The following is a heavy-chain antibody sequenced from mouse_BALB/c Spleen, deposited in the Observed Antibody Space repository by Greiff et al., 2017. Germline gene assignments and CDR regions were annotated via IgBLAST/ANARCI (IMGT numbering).Heavy chain of an antibody. V-gene: IGHV7-3*02. CDR3: ARDSSGWFAY. D-gene: IGHD3-1*01. Sequence: EVQVVESGGGLVQPGGSLRLSCATSGFTFTDYYMSWVRQPPGKALEWLGFIRNKANGYTTEYSASVKGRFTISRDNSQSILYLQMNTLRAEDSATYYCARDSSGWFAYWGQGTLVTVSA. CDR2: IRNKANGYTT. CDR1: GFTFTDYY. J-gene: IGHJ3*01.